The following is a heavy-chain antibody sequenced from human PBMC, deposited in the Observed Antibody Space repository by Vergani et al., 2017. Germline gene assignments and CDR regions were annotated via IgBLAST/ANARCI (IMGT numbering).Heavy chain of an antibody. V-gene: IGHV3-23*01. CDR1: GFTFSSYA. D-gene: IGHD5/OR15-5a*01. CDR2: ICGSGGRT. Sequence: EVQLLESGGGLVQPGGSLRLSCAASGFTFSSYAMSWVRQAPGKGLEWVSVICGSGGRTYYADSVKGRFTISRDNSKNRLYLQMNSLRAEDTAVYYWARDQRMGSTFYWYFDLWGRGTLVTVSS. J-gene: IGHJ2*01. CDR3: ARDQRMGSTFYWYFDL.